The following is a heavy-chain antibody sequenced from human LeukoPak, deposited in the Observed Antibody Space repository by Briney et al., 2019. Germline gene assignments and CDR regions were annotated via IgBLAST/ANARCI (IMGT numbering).Heavy chain of an antibody. D-gene: IGHD6-19*01. Sequence: ASVKVSCKASGYTFTSYGISWVRQAPEQGLEWMGWISAYNGNTNYAQKLQGRVTMTTDTSTSTAYMELRSLRSDDTAVYYCARDRMNSSGWYYFDYWGQGTLVTVSS. CDR2: ISAYNGNT. V-gene: IGHV1-18*01. CDR1: GYTFTSYG. J-gene: IGHJ4*02. CDR3: ARDRMNSSGWYYFDY.